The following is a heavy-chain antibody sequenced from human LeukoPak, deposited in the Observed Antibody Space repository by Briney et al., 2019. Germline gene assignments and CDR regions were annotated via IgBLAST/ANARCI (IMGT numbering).Heavy chain of an antibody. V-gene: IGHV4-39*01. CDR3: ARLGSSGWYVGFDY. D-gene: IGHD6-19*01. J-gene: IGHJ4*02. CDR1: GGSISSSSYY. Sequence: SETLSLTCTVSGGSISSSSYYWGWIRQPPGKGLEWIGSIYYSGSTYYNPSLKSRVTISVDTSKNQFSLKLSSVTAADTAVYYCARLGSSGWYVGFDYWGQGTLVTVSS. CDR2: IYYSGST.